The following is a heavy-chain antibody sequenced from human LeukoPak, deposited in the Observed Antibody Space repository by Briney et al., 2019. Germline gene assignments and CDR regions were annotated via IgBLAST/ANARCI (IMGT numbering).Heavy chain of an antibody. CDR1: GFTVSSNY. CDR2: IYSGGST. CDR3: AREGIAVAGPDWYFDL. Sequence: PGGSLRLSCAASGFTVSSNYMSWVRQAPGKGLEWVSVIYSGGSTYYADSVKGRFTISRDNSKNTLYLQMNSLRAEDTAVYYCAREGIAVAGPDWYFDLWGRGTLVTVSS. J-gene: IGHJ2*01. D-gene: IGHD6-19*01. V-gene: IGHV3-66*01.